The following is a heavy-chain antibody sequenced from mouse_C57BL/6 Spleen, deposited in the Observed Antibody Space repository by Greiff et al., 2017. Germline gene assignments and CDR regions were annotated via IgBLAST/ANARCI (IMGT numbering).Heavy chain of an antibody. CDR1: GFNIKDYY. V-gene: IGHV14-1*01. CDR2: IDPEDGDT. CDR3: TPITTVGYFDY. J-gene: IGHJ2*01. D-gene: IGHD1-1*01. Sequence: VHVKQSGAELVRPGASVKLSCTASGFNIKDYYMHWVKQRPEQGLEWIGRIDPEDGDTEYAPKFQGKATMTADTSSNTAYLQLSSLTSEDTAVYYCTPITTVGYFDYWGQGTTLTVSS.